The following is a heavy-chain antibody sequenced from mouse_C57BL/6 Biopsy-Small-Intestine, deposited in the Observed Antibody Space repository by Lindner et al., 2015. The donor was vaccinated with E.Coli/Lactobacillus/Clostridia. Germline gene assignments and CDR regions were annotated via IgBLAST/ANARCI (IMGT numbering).Heavy chain of an antibody. Sequence: VQLQESGAELAKPGASVKLSCKASGYTFTSYWMHWVKQRPGQGLEWIGWIDPENGDTEYASKFQGKATITADTSSNTAYLQLSSLTSEDTAVYYCTTGDDYDGAMDYWGQGTSVTVSS. CDR3: TTGDDYDGAMDY. J-gene: IGHJ4*01. CDR1: GYTFTSYW. CDR2: IDPENGDT. V-gene: IGHV14-4*01. D-gene: IGHD2-4*01.